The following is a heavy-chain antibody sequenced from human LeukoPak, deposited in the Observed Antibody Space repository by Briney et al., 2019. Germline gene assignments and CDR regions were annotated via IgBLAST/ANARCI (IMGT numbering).Heavy chain of an antibody. Sequence: ASVKVSCKASGYTFTGYYMHWVRQAPGQGLEWMGWINPNSGDTNYAQKFQGRVTMTRDTSISTAHMELSRLRSDDTAVYYCARHVGYCSSTSCYPWFDPWGQGSLVTVSS. CDR2: INPNSGDT. CDR1: GYTFTGYY. CDR3: ARHVGYCSSTSCYPWFDP. V-gene: IGHV1-2*02. J-gene: IGHJ5*02. D-gene: IGHD2-2*01.